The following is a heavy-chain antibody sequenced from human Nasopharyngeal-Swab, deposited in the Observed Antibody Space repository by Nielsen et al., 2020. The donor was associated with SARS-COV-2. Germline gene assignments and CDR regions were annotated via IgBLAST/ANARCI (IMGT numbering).Heavy chain of an antibody. D-gene: IGHD2-2*01. CDR3: ARQSYCSSTSCYGLDYYYYMDV. Sequence: NVSCKGSGYSFTSYWIGWVRQMPGKGLEWMGIIYPGDSDTRYSPSFQGQVTISADKSISTAYLQWSSLKASDTAMYYCARQSYCSSTSCYGLDYYYYMDVWGKGTTVTVSS. CDR2: IYPGDSDT. CDR1: GYSFTSYW. V-gene: IGHV5-51*01. J-gene: IGHJ6*03.